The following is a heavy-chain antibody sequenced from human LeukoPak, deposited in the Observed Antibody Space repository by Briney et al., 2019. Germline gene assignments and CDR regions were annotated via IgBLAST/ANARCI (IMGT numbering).Heavy chain of an antibody. Sequence: SETLSLTCTVSGGSISIYYWSWIRQPPGKGLEWIGYIYYSGSTNYNPSLKSRVTISVDTSKNQFSLKLSSVTAADTAVYYCARVIAVAGYYYYGMDVWGQGTTVTVSS. V-gene: IGHV4-59*01. CDR2: IYYSGST. CDR3: ARVIAVAGYYYYGMDV. J-gene: IGHJ6*02. D-gene: IGHD6-19*01. CDR1: GGSISIYY.